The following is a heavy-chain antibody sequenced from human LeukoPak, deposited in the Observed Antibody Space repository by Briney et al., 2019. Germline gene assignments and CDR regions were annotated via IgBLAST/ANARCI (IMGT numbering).Heavy chain of an antibody. D-gene: IGHD6-13*01. Sequence: SVKVSCKASGGTFSSYAISWVRQAPGQGLEWMGGIIPIFGTANYAQKFQGRVTITADESTSTAYMELSSLRSEDTAVYYCARVCSSSCDYYYGMDVWAKGPRSPSP. V-gene: IGHV1-69*13. CDR1: GGTFSSYA. CDR2: IIPIFGTA. CDR3: ARVCSSSCDYYYGMDV. J-gene: IGHJ6*02.